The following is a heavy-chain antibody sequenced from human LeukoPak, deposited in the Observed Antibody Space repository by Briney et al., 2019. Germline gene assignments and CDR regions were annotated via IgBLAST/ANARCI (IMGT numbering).Heavy chain of an antibody. V-gene: IGHV3-23*01. D-gene: IGHD3-16*01. CDR1: GFTFSSYA. CDR2: ISGSDGST. J-gene: IGHJ3*02. Sequence: PGGSLRLSCAASGFTFSSYAMSWVRQAPGKGLEWVSAISGSDGSTYYADSVKGRFTISRDNSKNTLYLQMNSLRAEDTAVYYCAKVGGDYLNAFDIWGQGTMVTVSS. CDR3: AKVGGDYLNAFDI.